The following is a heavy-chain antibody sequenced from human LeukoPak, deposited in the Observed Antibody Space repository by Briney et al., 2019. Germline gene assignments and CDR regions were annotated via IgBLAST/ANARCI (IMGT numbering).Heavy chain of an antibody. CDR3: ARGGGSWYGADAFDI. J-gene: IGHJ3*02. CDR2: INHSGST. CDR1: GGSFSGYY. D-gene: IGHD6-13*01. Sequence: SETLSLTCAVYGGSFSGYYRSWIRQPPGKGREWIGEINHSGSTNYNPSLESRVTISVDTSKNQFSLKLSSVTAADTAVYYCARGGGSWYGADAFDIWGQGTMVTVSS. V-gene: IGHV4-34*01.